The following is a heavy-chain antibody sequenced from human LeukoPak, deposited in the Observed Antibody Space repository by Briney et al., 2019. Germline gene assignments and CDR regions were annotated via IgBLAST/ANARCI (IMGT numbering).Heavy chain of an antibody. D-gene: IGHD4/OR15-4a*01. Sequence: GGSLRLSCAASGFTFSDYYMSWIRQAPGKGLEWVSYISSSSSYTNYADSVKGRFTISRDNAKNSLYLQMNSLRDEDTAVYYCARGSYGAVDYWGQGTLVTISS. CDR3: ARGSYGAVDY. CDR1: GFTFSDYY. J-gene: IGHJ4*02. CDR2: ISSSSSYT. V-gene: IGHV3-11*06.